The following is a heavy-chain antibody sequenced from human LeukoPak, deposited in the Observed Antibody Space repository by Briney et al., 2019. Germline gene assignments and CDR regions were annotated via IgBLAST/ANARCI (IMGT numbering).Heavy chain of an antibody. V-gene: IGHV1-18*01. CDR2: ISAYSGDT. D-gene: IGHD6-19*01. J-gene: IGHJ3*02. CDR3: ARDLGAVAGSDAFDI. Sequence: ASVKVSCKASGYTFTSYGISWVRQAPGRGLEWMGWISAYSGDTNYAQKFQGRATMTTGTSTSTAYMELRSLRSDDTAVYYCARDLGAVAGSDAFDIWGQGTMVTVSS. CDR1: GYTFTSYG.